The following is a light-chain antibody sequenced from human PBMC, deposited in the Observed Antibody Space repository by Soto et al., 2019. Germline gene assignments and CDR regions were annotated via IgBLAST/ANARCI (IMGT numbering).Light chain of an antibody. CDR1: SSDVGSYNL. CDR3: CSYAGTTCVHD. CDR2: EVS. V-gene: IGLV2-23*02. J-gene: IGLJ1*01. Sequence: QSALTQPASVSGSPGQSITISCTGTSSDVGSYNLVSWYQQHPGKAPKLMIYEVSKRPSGVSNRFSGSKSGNTASLTISGLQAEYEADYYCCSYAGTTCVHDVGTVT.